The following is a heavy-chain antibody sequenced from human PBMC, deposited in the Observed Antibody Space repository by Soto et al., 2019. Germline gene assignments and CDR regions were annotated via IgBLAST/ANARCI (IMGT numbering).Heavy chain of an antibody. V-gene: IGHV1-46*01. CDR2: INPSGDSR. CDR3: ARSPTTMFQPLDY. Sequence: ASVKVSCKASGFSFSDYFMHWVRQAPGQGLEWMGIINPSGDSRNYAQRFQGRVTITRDTSTSTVYMDLSSLRYEDTAVYYCARSPTTMFQPLDYWGPGTLVTVSS. J-gene: IGHJ4*02. D-gene: IGHD3-10*02. CDR1: GFSFSDYF.